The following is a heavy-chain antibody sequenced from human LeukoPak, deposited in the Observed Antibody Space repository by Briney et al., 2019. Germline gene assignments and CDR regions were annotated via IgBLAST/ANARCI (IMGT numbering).Heavy chain of an antibody. CDR2: IKQDGSEK. CDR1: GFTFSSYR. D-gene: IGHD3-10*01. J-gene: IGHJ5*02. Sequence: PGGSLRLSCAASGFTFSSYRMSWVRQAPGKGLEWVANIKQDGSEKYYVDSVKGRFTISRDNAKNSLYLQMNSLRAEDTAVYYCARESLLWFGDLWGGFDPWGQGTLVTVSS. V-gene: IGHV3-7*03. CDR3: ARESLLWFGDLWGGFDP.